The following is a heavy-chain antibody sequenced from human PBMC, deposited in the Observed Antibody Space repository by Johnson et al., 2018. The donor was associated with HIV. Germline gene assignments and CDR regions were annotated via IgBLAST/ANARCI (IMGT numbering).Heavy chain of an antibody. J-gene: IGHJ3*02. Sequence: QVQLVESGGGVVQPGRSLRLSCAASGFTFSSYAMHWVRQAPGERLEWVAVISYDGHIKYYADSVKGRFTISRDNSKSTLYLQINSLRAEDAAVFYCARTRQGAFDIWGQGTMVTVSS. CDR2: ISYDGHIK. CDR3: ARTRQGAFDI. V-gene: IGHV3-30*04. CDR1: GFTFSSYA.